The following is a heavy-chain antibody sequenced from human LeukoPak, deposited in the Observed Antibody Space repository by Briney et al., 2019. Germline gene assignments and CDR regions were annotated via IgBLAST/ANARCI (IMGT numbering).Heavy chain of an antibody. CDR1: GFTLRSYT. CDR2: ISYDGSNK. CDR3: ARVDGNIVVAPIDY. D-gene: IGHD2-2*01. J-gene: IGHJ4*02. V-gene: IGHV3-30-3*01. Sequence: GGSLRLSCAASGFTLRSYTMHWVRQAPGKGLEWVAVISYDGSNKYYADSVKGRFTISRDNSKNTLYLQMNSLRAEDTAVYYCARVDGNIVVAPIDYWGQGTLVTVSS.